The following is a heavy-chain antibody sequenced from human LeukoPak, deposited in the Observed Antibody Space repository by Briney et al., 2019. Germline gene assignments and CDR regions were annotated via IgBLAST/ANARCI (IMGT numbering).Heavy chain of an antibody. V-gene: IGHV3-13*01. CDR1: GFTFSSYD. CDR2: IGTAGDT. Sequence: PGGSLRLSCAASGFTFSSYDMHWVRQATGKGLEWVSAIGTAGDTYYPGSAKGRFTISRENAKNSLYLQMNSLRAGDTAVYYCARAEPYYYYMDVWGKGTTVTVSS. J-gene: IGHJ6*03. CDR3: ARAEPYYYYMDV.